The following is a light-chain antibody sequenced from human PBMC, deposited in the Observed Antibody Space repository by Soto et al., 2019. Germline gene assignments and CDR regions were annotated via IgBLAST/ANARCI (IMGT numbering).Light chain of an antibody. J-gene: IGKJ1*01. CDR1: QSVSTF. CDR3: QQCDNWPPQWT. Sequence: EVVLTQSPATLSLSPGERATLSCRASQSVSTFLAWYQQKPGQAPRLLIYDASNRATGIPARFSGSGSGTDFTLTISSLEPEDFAVYYCQQCDNWPPQWTFGQGTKVEIK. CDR2: DAS. V-gene: IGKV3-11*01.